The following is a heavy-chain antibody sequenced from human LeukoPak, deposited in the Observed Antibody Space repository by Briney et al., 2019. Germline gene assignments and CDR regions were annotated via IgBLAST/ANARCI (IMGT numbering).Heavy chain of an antibody. CDR3: AKRNDFWSGYYTLFFYFDY. CDR2: ISGSGGST. Sequence: GGSLRLSCAASGFTFSSYAMSWVRQAPGKGLEWFSAISGSGGSTYYADSVKGRFTISRDNSKNTLYLQMNSLRAEDTAVYYCAKRNDFWSGYYTLFFYFDYWGQGTLVTVSS. D-gene: IGHD3-3*01. J-gene: IGHJ4*02. V-gene: IGHV3-23*01. CDR1: GFTFSSYA.